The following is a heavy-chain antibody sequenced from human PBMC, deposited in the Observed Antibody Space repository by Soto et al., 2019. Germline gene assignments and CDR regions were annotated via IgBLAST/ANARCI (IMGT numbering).Heavy chain of an antibody. CDR1: GFTFSSYA. V-gene: IGHV3-30-3*01. Sequence: GGSLRLSCAASGFTFSSYAMHWVRQAPGKGLEWVAVISYDGSNKYYADSVKGRFTISRDNSKNTLYLQMNSLRAEDTAVYYCARVLRGYSYGYFDYWGQGTLVTVSS. J-gene: IGHJ4*02. D-gene: IGHD5-18*01. CDR3: ARVLRGYSYGYFDY. CDR2: ISYDGSNK.